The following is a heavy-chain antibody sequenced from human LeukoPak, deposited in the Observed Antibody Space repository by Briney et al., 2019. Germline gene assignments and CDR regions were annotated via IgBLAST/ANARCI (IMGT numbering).Heavy chain of an antibody. CDR1: GFTFTNYW. J-gene: IGHJ4*02. CDR3: ARHTLWRFDY. CDR2: INQDGGTE. V-gene: IGHV3-7*01. D-gene: IGHD1-1*01. Sequence: GGPLRLSCAAYGFTFTNYWLTWVRQAPGKGLEWVANINQDGGTEYYVDSARGRFTISRDNAKNLVYLQINSLRAEDTAVYFCARHTLWRFDYWGQGALVTVSS.